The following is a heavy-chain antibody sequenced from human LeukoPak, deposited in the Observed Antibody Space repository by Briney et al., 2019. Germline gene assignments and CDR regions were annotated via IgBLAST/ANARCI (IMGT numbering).Heavy chain of an antibody. J-gene: IGHJ5*02. CDR2: IIPIFGTA. CDR1: GGTFSSYA. CDR3: ARDRTSGAARPPKNWFDP. Sequence: GASVKVSCKASGGTFSSYAISWVRQAPGQGLEWMGGIIPIFGTANYAQKFQGRVTITADESTSTAYMELSGLRSEDTAVYYCARDRTSGAARPPKNWFDPWGQGTLVTVSS. V-gene: IGHV1-69*13. D-gene: IGHD6-6*01.